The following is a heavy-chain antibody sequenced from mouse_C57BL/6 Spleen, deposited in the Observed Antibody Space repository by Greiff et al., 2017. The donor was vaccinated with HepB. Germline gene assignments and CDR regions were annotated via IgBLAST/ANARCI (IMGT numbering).Heavy chain of an antibody. CDR1: GYAFSSSW. J-gene: IGHJ2*01. CDR3: AHTTVEDYFDY. CDR2: IYPGDGDT. D-gene: IGHD1-1*01. Sequence: QVQLQQSGPELVKPGASVKISCKASGYAFSSSWMNWVKQRPGKGLEWIGRIYPGDGDTNYNGKFKGKATLTADKSSSTAYMQLSSLTSEDSAVYFCAHTTVEDYFDYWGQGTTLTVSS. V-gene: IGHV1-82*01.